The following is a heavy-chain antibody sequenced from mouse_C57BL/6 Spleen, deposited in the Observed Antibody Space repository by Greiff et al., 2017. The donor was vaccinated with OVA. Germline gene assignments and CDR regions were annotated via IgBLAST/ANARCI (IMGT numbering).Heavy chain of an antibody. J-gene: IGHJ3*01. Sequence: EVKLMESGGGLVKPGGSLKLSCAASGFTFSSYAMSWVRQTPEKRLEWVATISDGGSYTYYPDNVKGRFTISRDNAKNNLYLQMSHLKSEDTARYYCARERGNWGFAYWGQGTLVTVSA. CDR2: ISDGGSYT. V-gene: IGHV5-4*01. D-gene: IGHD4-1*01. CDR1: GFTFSSYA. CDR3: ARERGNWGFAY.